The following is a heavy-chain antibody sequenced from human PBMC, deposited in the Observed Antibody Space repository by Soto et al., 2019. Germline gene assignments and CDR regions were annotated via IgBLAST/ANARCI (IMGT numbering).Heavy chain of an antibody. CDR3: ARCVGRSSSPSQINYGMDV. J-gene: IGHJ6*02. CDR2: INHSGST. Sequence: SETLSLTCAVYGGSSSGYYWSWIRQPAGKGLEWIGEINHSGSTSYNPSLKSRVTISVDTSKNQFSLELSSVTAADTAVYYCARCVGRSSSPSQINYGMDVWGQGTTVTVSS. D-gene: IGHD6-13*01. CDR1: GGSSSGYY. V-gene: IGHV4-34*01.